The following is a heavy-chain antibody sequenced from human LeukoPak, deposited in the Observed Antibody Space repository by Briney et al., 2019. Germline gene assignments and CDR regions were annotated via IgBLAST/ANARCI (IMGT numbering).Heavy chain of an antibody. CDR2: INHSGST. D-gene: IGHD6-13*01. CDR3: AREGRRIAAA. Sequence: SETLSLICAVYGGSFSGYYWSWIRQPPGKGLEWIGEINHSGSTNYNPSLKSRVTISVDTSKNQFSLKLSSVTAADTAVYYCAREGRRIAAAWGQGTLVTVSS. CDR1: GGSFSGYY. J-gene: IGHJ5*02. V-gene: IGHV4-34*01.